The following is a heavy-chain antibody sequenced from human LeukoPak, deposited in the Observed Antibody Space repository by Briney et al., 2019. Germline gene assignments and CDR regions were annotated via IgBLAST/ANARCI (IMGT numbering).Heavy chain of an antibody. CDR3: ARLPGIVATIERYFDY. J-gene: IGHJ4*02. D-gene: IGHD5-12*01. Sequence: GESLKISCKASGYSFTSYWIGWVRQMPGKGLEWMGIIQPGDSDTRYSPSFQGQVTISADKSISTAYLQWSSLKASDTAMYYCARLPGIVATIERYFDYWGQGTLVTVSS. CDR1: GYSFTSYW. V-gene: IGHV5-51*01. CDR2: IQPGDSDT.